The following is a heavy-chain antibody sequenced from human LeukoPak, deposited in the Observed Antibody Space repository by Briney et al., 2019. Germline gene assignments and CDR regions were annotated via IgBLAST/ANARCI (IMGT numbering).Heavy chain of an antibody. V-gene: IGHV4-39*07. D-gene: IGHD5/OR15-5a*01. CDR2: IYYSGST. CDR1: GGSISSSGYY. Sequence: SETLSLTCTVSGGSISSSGYYWGWIRQPPGKGLEWIGSIYYSGSTYYNPSLKSRVTISVDTSKNQFSLRLTTVTAADTAVYYCARFSRTANSVIYYLDYWGQGTLVTVSP. CDR3: ARFSRTANSVIYYLDY. J-gene: IGHJ4*02.